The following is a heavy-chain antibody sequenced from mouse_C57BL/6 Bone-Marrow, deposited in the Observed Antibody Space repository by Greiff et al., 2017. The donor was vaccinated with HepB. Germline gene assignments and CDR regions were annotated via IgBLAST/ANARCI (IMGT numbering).Heavy chain of an antibody. D-gene: IGHD1-1*01. J-gene: IGHJ3*01. Sequence: QVQLQQSGPELVKPGASVKISCKASGYAFSSSWMNWVKQRPGKGLEWIGRIYPGDGDTNYNGKVKGKATLTADKSSSTAYMQLSSLTSEDSAVYFCASYYGGTFAYWGQGTLVTVSA. V-gene: IGHV1-82*01. CDR3: ASYYGGTFAY. CDR2: IYPGDGDT. CDR1: GYAFSSSW.